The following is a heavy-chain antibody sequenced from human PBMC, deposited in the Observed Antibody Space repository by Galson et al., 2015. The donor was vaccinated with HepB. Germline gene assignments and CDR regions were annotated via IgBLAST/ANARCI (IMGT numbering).Heavy chain of an antibody. V-gene: IGHV1-18*01. CDR1: GYTFTSYG. CDR2: ISAYNGNT. Sequence: SVKVSCKASGYTFTSYGISWVRQAPGQGLEWMGWISAYNGNTNYAQKLQGRVTMTTDTSTSTAYMELRSLRSDDTAVYYCARDRPYSSSWYRNWPAPPLFDYWGQGTLVTVSP. J-gene: IGHJ4*02. D-gene: IGHD6-13*01. CDR3: ARDRPYSSSWYRNWPAPPLFDY.